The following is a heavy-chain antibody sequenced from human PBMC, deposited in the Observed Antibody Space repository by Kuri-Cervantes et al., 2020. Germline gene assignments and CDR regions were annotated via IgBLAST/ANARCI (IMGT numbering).Heavy chain of an antibody. CDR1: GFTFSSYW. J-gene: IGHJ3*02. V-gene: IGHV3-13*01. D-gene: IGHD5-12*01. CDR2: IGTAGDT. Sequence: GGSLRLSCAASGFTFSSYWMSWVRQAPGKGLEWVSAIGTAGDTYYPGSVKGRFTISRENAKNSLYLQMNSLRAEDTAVYYCASDAVVATPGAFDIWGQGTMVTVSS. CDR3: ASDAVVATPGAFDI.